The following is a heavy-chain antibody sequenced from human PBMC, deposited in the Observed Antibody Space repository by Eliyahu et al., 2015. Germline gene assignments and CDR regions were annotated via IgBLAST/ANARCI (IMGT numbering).Heavy chain of an antibody. Sequence: EVQLVESGGGLVKPGESLRLSCAASGFPFSXYGMTWVRQAPGKGLEWVSYISSGSIHIHYADSLKGRFSISRDDARNSLYLQMNSLRAEDTAVYYCARDNAAVGDYYYGMDVWGKGTTVTVSS. J-gene: IGHJ6*04. CDR2: ISSGSIHI. CDR1: GFPFSXYG. V-gene: IGHV3-21*01. D-gene: IGHD2-15*01. CDR3: ARDNAAVGDYYYGMDV.